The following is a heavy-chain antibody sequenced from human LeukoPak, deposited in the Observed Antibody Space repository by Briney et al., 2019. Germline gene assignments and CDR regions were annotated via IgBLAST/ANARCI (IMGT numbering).Heavy chain of an antibody. CDR2: IKQDGSEK. CDR3: ATESYGGNSKCFDY. D-gene: IGHD4-23*01. J-gene: IGHJ4*01. CDR1: GITFSRYW. Sequence: GGSLILSRGASGITFSRYWMSWVRQAPGKGLEWVANIKQDGSEKYYVDSVKGRFTVSRDNAKNSLYLQMNSLRAEDTAVYYCATESYGGNSKCFDYWGHGTLVIVSS. V-gene: IGHV3-7*05.